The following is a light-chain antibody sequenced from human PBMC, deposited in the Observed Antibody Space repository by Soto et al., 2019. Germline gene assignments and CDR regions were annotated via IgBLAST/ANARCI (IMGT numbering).Light chain of an antibody. J-gene: IGKJ5*01. V-gene: IGKV3-15*01. Sequence: EIVMTQSPATLSVSPWERATLSCRASQSVSSNLAWYQQKPGQAPRLLIYGASTRATGIPARFSGSGSGTEFTLTISSLQSEDFAFYYCQQYNNWPPLTFGQGTRLEIK. CDR1: QSVSSN. CDR3: QQYNNWPPLT. CDR2: GAS.